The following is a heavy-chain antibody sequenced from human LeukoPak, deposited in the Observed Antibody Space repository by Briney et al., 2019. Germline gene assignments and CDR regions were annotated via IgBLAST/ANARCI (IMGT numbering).Heavy chain of an antibody. D-gene: IGHD3-3*01. CDR2: IYYSGST. J-gene: IGHJ2*01. V-gene: IGHV4-59*12. CDR1: GGSISSYY. CDR3: ARDRGSVFGVATRYFDL. Sequence: SETLSLTCTVSGGSISSYYWSWIRQPPGKGLEWIGYIYYSGSTNYNPSLKSRVTISVDTSKNQFSLKLSSVTAADTAVYYCARDRGSVFGVATRYFDLWGRGTLVTVSS.